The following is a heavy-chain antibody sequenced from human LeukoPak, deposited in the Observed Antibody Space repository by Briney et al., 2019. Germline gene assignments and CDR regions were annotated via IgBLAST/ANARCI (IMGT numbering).Heavy chain of an antibody. CDR1: GGSVSSSSYY. Sequence: SETLSLTCTVSGGSVSSSSYYWGWIRQPPGKGLEWIGSIYYNSGSTYSNPSLKSRVTISVDTSKNQFSLKLSSVTAADTAVYYCARAQRKFPFDYWGQGTLVTVSS. CDR3: ARAQRKFPFDY. J-gene: IGHJ4*02. V-gene: IGHV4-39*07. D-gene: IGHD2-2*01. CDR2: IYYNSGST.